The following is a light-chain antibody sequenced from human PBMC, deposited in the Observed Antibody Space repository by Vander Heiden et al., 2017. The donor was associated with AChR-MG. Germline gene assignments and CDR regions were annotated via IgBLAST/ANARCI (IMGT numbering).Light chain of an antibody. Sequence: ELVMTQSSATLSVSPGERATLSCRASQSVSSNLAWYQQKPGQAPRLLIYGASTRATGIPARFSGSGSGTEFTLTISSLQSEDFAVYYCQQYNNWPHTFGQGTKVEMK. V-gene: IGKV3-15*01. CDR1: QSVSSN. CDR2: GAS. CDR3: QQYNNWPHT. J-gene: IGKJ1*01.